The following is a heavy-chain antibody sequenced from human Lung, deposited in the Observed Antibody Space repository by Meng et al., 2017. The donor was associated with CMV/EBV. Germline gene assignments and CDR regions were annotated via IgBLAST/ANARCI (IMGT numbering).Heavy chain of an antibody. Sequence: GESXKISXAASGFTFGGYCMNWVRQAPGKGLEWISSISSSSTYIYYADSVKGRFTISRDNAENSLYLEMNSLRPEDTAVYYCVRDLPPYYDFWSGYLDLWGQGXLVTVSS. CDR2: ISSSSTYI. D-gene: IGHD3-3*01. CDR1: GFTFGGYC. J-gene: IGHJ5*02. CDR3: VRDLPPYYDFWSGYLDL. V-gene: IGHV3-21*01.